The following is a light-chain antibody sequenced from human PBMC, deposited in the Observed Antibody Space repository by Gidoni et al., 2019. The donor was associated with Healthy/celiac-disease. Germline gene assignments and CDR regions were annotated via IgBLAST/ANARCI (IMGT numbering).Light chain of an antibody. CDR1: KLGDKY. V-gene: IGLV3-1*01. Sequence: SSELPQPPSVSVSPGQTASITCSGDKLGDKYACWYQQKPGHSPVLVIYQDSKRPSGIPERVSGSNSGNTATLTISGTQAMDEADYYCQAWDSSTVVFGGGTKLTVL. CDR3: QAWDSSTVV. CDR2: QDS. J-gene: IGLJ2*01.